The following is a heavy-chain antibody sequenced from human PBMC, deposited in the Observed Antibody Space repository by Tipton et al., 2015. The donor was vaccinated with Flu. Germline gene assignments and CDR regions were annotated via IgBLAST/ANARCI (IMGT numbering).Heavy chain of an antibody. CDR1: GGSINSRSYY. D-gene: IGHD2-2*02. J-gene: IGHJ4*01. V-gene: IGHV4-39*07. CDR3: AKDRGPLAFCTSSSCYIDH. CDR2: IYYSGVT. Sequence: TLSLTCTVSGGSINSRSYYWGWIRQPPGKGLEWIGNIYYSGVTYYNSSLKSRVTISIDKSRNQFSLKLKSVTAADTAVYYCAKDRGPLAFCTSSSCYIDHWGHGALVTVSS.